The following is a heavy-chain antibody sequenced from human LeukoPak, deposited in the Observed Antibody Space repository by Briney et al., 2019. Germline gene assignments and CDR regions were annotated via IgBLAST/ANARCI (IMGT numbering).Heavy chain of an antibody. J-gene: IGHJ4*02. CDR1: GYSISSGYY. CDR3: ARDELVDSSGWYGSY. V-gene: IGHV4-38-2*02. CDR2: IYHSGST. D-gene: IGHD6-19*01. Sequence: EPSETLSLTCVVSGYSISSGYYWGWIRQPPGKGLEWIGSIYHSGSTYYNPSLKSRVTISVDTSKNQFSPKLSSVTAADTAVYYCARDELVDSSGWYGSYWGQGTLVTVSS.